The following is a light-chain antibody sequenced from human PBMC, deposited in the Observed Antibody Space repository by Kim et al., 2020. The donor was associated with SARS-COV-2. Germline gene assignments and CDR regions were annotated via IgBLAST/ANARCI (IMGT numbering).Light chain of an antibody. CDR1: QSVSSSY. J-gene: IGKJ1*01. Sequence: SPGERATPSCRASQSVSSSYLAWYQQKPGQALRLLIYGASSRATGIPDRFSGSGSGIDFTLIISRLEPEDFAVYYCQQYGSSPRTFGQGTKVDIK. CDR3: QQYGSSPRT. CDR2: GAS. V-gene: IGKV3-20*01.